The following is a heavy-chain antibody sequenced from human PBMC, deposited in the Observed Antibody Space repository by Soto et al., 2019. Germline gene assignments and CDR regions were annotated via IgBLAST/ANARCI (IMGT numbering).Heavy chain of an antibody. CDR1: GYTFTNYW. D-gene: IGHD1-1*01. CDR2: IYPGDSGT. Sequence: GESLKISCQVSGYTFTNYWIGWVRQMPGKGLEWMGIIYPGDSGTRYSPSFQGRVTISADKSISIAYLQWSSLRASDTAIYYCARQTGTTPPSYLFGLDVWGQGTTVTVSS. V-gene: IGHV5-51*01. J-gene: IGHJ6*02. CDR3: ARQTGTTPPSYLFGLDV.